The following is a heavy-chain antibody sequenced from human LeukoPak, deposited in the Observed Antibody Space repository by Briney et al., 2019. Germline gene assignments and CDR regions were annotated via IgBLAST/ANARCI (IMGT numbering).Heavy chain of an antibody. CDR1: GFTFSSYA. J-gene: IGHJ5*02. CDR2: IYSGGST. CDR3: ARDASSGWFDP. Sequence: GGSLRLSCAAPGFTFSSYAMSWVRQAPGKGLEWVSVIYSGGSTYYADSVKGRFTISRDSSKNTLYLQMNSLRAEDTAVYYCARDASSGWFDPWGQGTLVTVSS. V-gene: IGHV3-66*01.